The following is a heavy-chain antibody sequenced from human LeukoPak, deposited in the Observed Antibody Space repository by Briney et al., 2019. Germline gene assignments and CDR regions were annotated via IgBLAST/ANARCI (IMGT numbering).Heavy chain of an antibody. D-gene: IGHD6-13*01. Sequence: GGSLRLSCAASGFTFSSYGMHWVRQAPGKGLEWVAFIRYDGSNKYYADSVKGRFTISRDNSKNTLYLQMNSLRAEDTAVYYCAKGLAAAGTEAFDIWGQGTMVTVSS. CDR1: GFTFSSYG. CDR3: AKGLAAAGTEAFDI. J-gene: IGHJ3*02. CDR2: IRYDGSNK. V-gene: IGHV3-30*02.